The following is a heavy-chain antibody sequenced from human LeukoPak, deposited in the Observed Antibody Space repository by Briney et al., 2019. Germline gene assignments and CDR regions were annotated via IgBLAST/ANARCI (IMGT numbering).Heavy chain of an antibody. D-gene: IGHD6-13*01. J-gene: IGHJ1*01. CDR1: GFTFSSYT. CDR3: AKALYSSSWYNLEGYFQH. CDR2: ISGRSDSI. V-gene: IGHV3-23*01. Sequence: GGSLRLSCAASGFTFSSYTMSWVRQALGKGLERVSGISGRSDSIYYADSVKGRFTISRDNSKNTLYLQMNSLRAEDTAVYYCAKALYSSSWYNLEGYFQHWGQGTLVTVSS.